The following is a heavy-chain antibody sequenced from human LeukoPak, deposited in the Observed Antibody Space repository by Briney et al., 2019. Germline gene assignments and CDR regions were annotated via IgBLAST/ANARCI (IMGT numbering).Heavy chain of an antibody. CDR2: IIPIFGTA. J-gene: IGHJ3*02. V-gene: IGHV1-69*05. D-gene: IGHD4-17*01. CDR1: GGTFSSYA. Sequence: SVKVSCKASGGTFSSYAISWVRQAPGQGLEWMGGIIPIFGTANYAQKFQGRVTITTDESTSTAYMELSSLRSEDTAVYYCARVSRIPRDYDYGDYEPDAFDIWGQGTMVTVSS. CDR3: ARVSRIPRDYDYGDYEPDAFDI.